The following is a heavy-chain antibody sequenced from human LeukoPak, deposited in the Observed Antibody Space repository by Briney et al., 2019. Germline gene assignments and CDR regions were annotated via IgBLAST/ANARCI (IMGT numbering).Heavy chain of an antibody. Sequence: GGSLRLSCAASGFTFSDYYMSWIRQAPGRGLEWVSYISSSGSTIYYADSVKGRFTISRDNAKNSLYLQMNSLRAEDTAVYYCALMTTVTSFDYWGQGTLVTVSS. CDR2: ISSSGSTI. CDR3: ALMTTVTSFDY. D-gene: IGHD4-11*01. J-gene: IGHJ4*02. CDR1: GFTFSDYY. V-gene: IGHV3-11*04.